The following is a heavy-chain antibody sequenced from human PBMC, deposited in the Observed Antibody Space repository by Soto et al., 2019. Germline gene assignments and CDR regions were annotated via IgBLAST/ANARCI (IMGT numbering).Heavy chain of an antibody. D-gene: IGHD3-16*01. CDR2: INHSGST. J-gene: IGHJ4*02. Sequence: SETLSLTCAVYGGSFSGYYWSWIRQPPGKGLEWIGEINHSGSTNYNPSLKSRVTISVDTSKNQFSLKLSSVTAADTAVYYCARGGDQQGEGDYWGQGTLVTVSS. V-gene: IGHV4-34*01. CDR3: ARGGDQQGEGDY. CDR1: GGSFSGYY.